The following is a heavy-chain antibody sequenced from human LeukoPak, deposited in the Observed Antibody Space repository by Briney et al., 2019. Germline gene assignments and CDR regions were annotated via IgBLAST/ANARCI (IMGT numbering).Heavy chain of an antibody. D-gene: IGHD6-13*01. Sequence: GASVKVSCKASGYTFTSYGISWVRQAPGQGLEWMGWISAYNGNTNYAQKLQGRVTMTTDTSTSTAYMELRSLRSDDTAVYYCARDFSPWSSSWYYPYYYYGMDVWGQGTTVTVSS. J-gene: IGHJ6*02. CDR2: ISAYNGNT. CDR3: ARDFSPWSSSWYYPYYYYGMDV. CDR1: GYTFTSYG. V-gene: IGHV1-18*01.